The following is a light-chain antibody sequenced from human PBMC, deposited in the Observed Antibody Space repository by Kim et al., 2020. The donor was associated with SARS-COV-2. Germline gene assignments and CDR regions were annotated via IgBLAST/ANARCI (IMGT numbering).Light chain of an antibody. CDR2: QHD. CDR1: KLGDKY. Sequence: SYELTQPPSVSVSPGQTARITCSGDKLGDKYAFWYQQKPGQSPVLVMFQHDKRPSGISKRFSGSNSGNTAILTISGTRTIDEADYYCQAWDSSAAVFGGG. V-gene: IGLV3-1*01. J-gene: IGLJ2*01. CDR3: QAWDSSAAV.